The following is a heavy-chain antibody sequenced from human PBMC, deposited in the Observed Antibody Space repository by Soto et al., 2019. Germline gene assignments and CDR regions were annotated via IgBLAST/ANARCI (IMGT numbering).Heavy chain of an antibody. V-gene: IGHV4-4*07. Sequence: SETLSLTCTVSGGSISSYYWSWIRQPAGKGLEWIGRIYTSGSTNYNPSLKSRVTMSVDTSKNQFSLKLSSVTAADTAVYYCARGNYGWGSETRYYFDYWGQGTLVTVSS. J-gene: IGHJ4*02. CDR3: ARGNYGWGSETRYYFDY. D-gene: IGHD3-16*01. CDR1: GGSISSYY. CDR2: IYTSGST.